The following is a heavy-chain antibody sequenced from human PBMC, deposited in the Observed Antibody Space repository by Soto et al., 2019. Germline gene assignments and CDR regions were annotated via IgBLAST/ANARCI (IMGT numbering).Heavy chain of an antibody. CDR2: INAGNGNT. V-gene: IGHV1-3*01. D-gene: IGHD5-12*01. J-gene: IGHJ4*02. CDR3: ARREYSGYEGAPLYY. CDR1: GYTFTSYA. Sequence: GASVKVSCKASGYTFTSYAMHWVRQAPGQRLEWMGWINAGNGNTKYSQKFQGRVTITRDTSASTAYMELSSLRSEDTAMYYCARREYSGYEGAPLYYWGQGTLVTVSS.